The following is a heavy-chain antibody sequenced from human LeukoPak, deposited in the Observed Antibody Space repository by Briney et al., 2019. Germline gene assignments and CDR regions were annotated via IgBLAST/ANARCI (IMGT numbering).Heavy chain of an antibody. CDR2: ISGSGGST. J-gene: IGHJ6*02. CDR3: AKGSAYYYYGMDV. V-gene: IGHV3-23*01. Sequence: PGGSLRLSCAASGFTFSSYAMSWVRQAPGKGLEWVSAISGSGGSTYYADSVEGRFTISRDNSKNTLYLQMNSLRAEDTAVYYCAKGSAYYYYGMDVWGQGTTVTVSS. CDR1: GFTFSSYA.